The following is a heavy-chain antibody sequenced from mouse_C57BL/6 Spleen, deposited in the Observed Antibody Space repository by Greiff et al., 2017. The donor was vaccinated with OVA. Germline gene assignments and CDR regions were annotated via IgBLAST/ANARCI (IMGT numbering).Heavy chain of an antibody. J-gene: IGHJ2*01. V-gene: IGHV1-64*01. CDR2: IHPNSGST. CDR1: GYTFTSYW. Sequence: QVQLQQPGAELVKPGASVKLSCKASGYTFTSYWMHWVKQRPGQGLEWIGMIHPNSGSTNYNEKFKSKATLTVDKSSNTAYMQLSSLTAEDSAVYYCGREDAVDYWGQGTTLTVSS. CDR3: GREDAVDY.